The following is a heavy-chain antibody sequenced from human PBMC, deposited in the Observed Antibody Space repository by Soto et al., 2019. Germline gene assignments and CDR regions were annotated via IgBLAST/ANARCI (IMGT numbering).Heavy chain of an antibody. CDR3: ARVEMATICADY. Sequence: ASVKVSCKASGYTFTSCGIIWVRQAPGQGLEWMGWISAYNGNTNYAQKLQGRVTMTTDTSTSTAYMELRSLRSDDTAVYYCARVEMATICADYWGQGTLVTVSS. CDR1: GYTFTSCG. J-gene: IGHJ4*02. D-gene: IGHD5-12*01. V-gene: IGHV1-18*01. CDR2: ISAYNGNT.